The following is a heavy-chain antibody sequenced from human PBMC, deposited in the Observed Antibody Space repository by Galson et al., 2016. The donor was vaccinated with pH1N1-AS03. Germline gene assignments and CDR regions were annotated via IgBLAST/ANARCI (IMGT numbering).Heavy chain of an antibody. Sequence: SVKVSCKASGYTFTSYYIHWVRQAPGQGREWMGIINPSDGNTNYAQRFQGRVTMNRDTSTSTVYMELSSLRSDDTAVYYCARVSAGLTGYYYATAAWGQGTTVTVSS. J-gene: IGHJ6*02. V-gene: IGHV1-46*01. CDR2: INPSDGNT. CDR1: GYTFTSYY. CDR3: ARVSAGLTGYYYATAA. D-gene: IGHD4/OR15-4a*01.